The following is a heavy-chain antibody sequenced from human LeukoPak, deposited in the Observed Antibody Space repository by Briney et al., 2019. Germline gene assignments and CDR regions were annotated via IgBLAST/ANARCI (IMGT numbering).Heavy chain of an antibody. CDR2: IKQDGSEK. CDR1: GFTFSSYW. D-gene: IGHD3-3*01. J-gene: IGHJ4*02. CDR3: ARAYQPYYDFWSGYYIGY. Sequence: PGGSLRLSCAASGFTFSSYWMSWVRQAPGKGLEWVANIKQDGSEKYYVDSVKGRFTISRDNAKNSLYLQMNSLRAEDTAVYYCARAYQPYYDFWSGYYIGYWGQGTLVTVSS. V-gene: IGHV3-7*01.